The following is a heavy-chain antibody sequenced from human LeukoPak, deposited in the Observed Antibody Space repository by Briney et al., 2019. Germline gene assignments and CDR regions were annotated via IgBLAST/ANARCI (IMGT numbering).Heavy chain of an antibody. J-gene: IGHJ4*02. Sequence: SETLSLTCTVSGGSISSYYWSWIRQPPGKGLEWIGYIYYSRSTNYNPSLKSRVTISVDTSKNQFSLKLSSVTAADTAVYYCARGGATGFDYWGQGTLVTVSS. CDR2: IYYSRST. CDR1: GGSISSYY. V-gene: IGHV4-59*01. D-gene: IGHD1-26*01. CDR3: ARGGATGFDY.